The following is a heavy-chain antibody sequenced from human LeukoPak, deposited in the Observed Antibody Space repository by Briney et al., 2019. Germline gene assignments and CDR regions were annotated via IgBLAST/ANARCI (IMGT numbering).Heavy chain of an antibody. Sequence: PSETLSLTCTVSGASISSSYLSWIRQPPGKGLEWIGYIYYTGSTNYSPSLKSRVTISVDTSKNQFSLKLSSVTAADTAVYYCAGGLRLEYLYDYWGQGTLVTVSP. D-gene: IGHD5-12*01. V-gene: IGHV4-59*01. J-gene: IGHJ4*02. CDR3: AGGLRLEYLYDY. CDR1: GASISSSY. CDR2: IYYTGST.